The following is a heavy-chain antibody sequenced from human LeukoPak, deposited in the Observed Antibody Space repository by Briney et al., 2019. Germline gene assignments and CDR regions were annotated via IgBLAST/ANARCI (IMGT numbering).Heavy chain of an antibody. Sequence: SETLSLTCSVSGGSIFSGGYYWSWIRQLPGKGLEWIGHMYYTGTTYYSPSLGSRITISGDTSKNQFHLWMTSVTAADTAVYYCARDLGSLSYDTPGHWFDPWGQGTLVTVSS. D-gene: IGHD3-22*01. CDR3: ARDLGSLSYDTPGHWFDP. CDR1: GGSIFSGGYY. J-gene: IGHJ5*02. CDR2: MYYTGTT. V-gene: IGHV4-31*03.